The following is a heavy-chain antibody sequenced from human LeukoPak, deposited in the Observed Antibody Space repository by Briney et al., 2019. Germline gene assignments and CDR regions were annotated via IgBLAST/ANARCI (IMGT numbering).Heavy chain of an antibody. D-gene: IGHD6-19*01. J-gene: IGHJ3*02. Sequence: GRSLRLSCAASGFTFDDYAMHWVRQAPGKGLEWVSGISWNSGSIGYADSVKGRFTISRDNAKNSLYLQMNSLRVEDTAVYYCASIGLSSGWYFAFDIWGQGTMVTVSS. V-gene: IGHV3-9*01. CDR1: GFTFDDYA. CDR3: ASIGLSSGWYFAFDI. CDR2: ISWNSGSI.